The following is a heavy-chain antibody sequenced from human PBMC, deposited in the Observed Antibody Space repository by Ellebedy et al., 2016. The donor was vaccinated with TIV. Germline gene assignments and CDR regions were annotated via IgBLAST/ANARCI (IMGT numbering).Heavy chain of an antibody. D-gene: IGHD4-17*01. CDR2: ISDSGSNK. CDR3: ARDDYGESGGMDV. Sequence: GESLKISCAASGFTFSDYYMSWVRQAPGKELEWVSYISDSGSNKNYADSVKGRFTISRDNAKNSLYLQMNSLRAEDTAVYYCARDDYGESGGMDVWGQGTTVTVSS. V-gene: IGHV3-11*01. CDR1: GFTFSDYY. J-gene: IGHJ6*02.